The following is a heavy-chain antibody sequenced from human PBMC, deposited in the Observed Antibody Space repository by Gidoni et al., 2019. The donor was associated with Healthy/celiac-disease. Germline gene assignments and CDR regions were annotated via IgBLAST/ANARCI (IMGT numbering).Heavy chain of an antibody. V-gene: IGHV1-69*06. CDR3: ALKTDSSGYYYVYFDY. J-gene: IGHJ4*02. CDR1: GGTFSSYA. CDR2: IIPSFGTA. Sequence: QVQLVQSGAEVKKPGSSVKISCKASGGTFSSYAISWVRQAPGQGLEWMGGIIPSFGTANDAQKFQGRVTITADKSTSTAYMELSSLRSEDTAVYYCALKTDSSGYYYVYFDYWGQGTLVTVSS. D-gene: IGHD3-22*01.